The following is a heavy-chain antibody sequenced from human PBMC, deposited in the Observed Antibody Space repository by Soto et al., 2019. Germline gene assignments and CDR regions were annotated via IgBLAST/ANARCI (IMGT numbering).Heavy chain of an antibody. D-gene: IGHD2-2*01. CDR2: INPQTGGT. J-gene: IGHJ6*02. V-gene: IGHV1-2*02. CDR1: GYTFTGYY. CDR3: ARERYQVISDGMDV. Sequence: SVKVSCKASGYTFTGYYIHWVREAPGQGLEWMGWINPQTGGTSYAQKFQGRVTLSRDTSINTAYLELSRLRFDDAAVYFCARERYQVISDGMDVWGQGTTVTVSS.